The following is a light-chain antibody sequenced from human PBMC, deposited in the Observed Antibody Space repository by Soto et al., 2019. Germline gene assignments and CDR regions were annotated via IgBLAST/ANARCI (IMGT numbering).Light chain of an antibody. J-gene: IGKJ2*01. CDR1: QTVRRN. CDR2: GAS. V-gene: IGKV3-15*01. Sequence: VLTQSPATLSVSPGERATLYCRASQTVRRNLAWYQQKPGQAPRLLILGASTRATGIPARFSGSGSGADFTLTISSLQSEDSAVYYCQQYGSSPRYTFGQGTKLEIK. CDR3: QQYGSSPRYT.